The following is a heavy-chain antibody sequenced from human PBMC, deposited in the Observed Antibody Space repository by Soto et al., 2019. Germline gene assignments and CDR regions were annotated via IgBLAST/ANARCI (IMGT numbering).Heavy chain of an antibody. CDR3: AREYVLRFLEWLPQGFDP. Sequence: SETLSLTCTVSGGSVSSGSYYWSWIRQPPGKGLEWIGYIYYSGSTNYNPSLKSRVTISVDTSKNQFSLKLSSVTAADTAVYYCAREYVLRFLEWLPQGFDPWGQGTLVTVSS. CDR1: GGSVSSGSYY. CDR2: IYYSGST. V-gene: IGHV4-61*01. J-gene: IGHJ5*02. D-gene: IGHD3-3*01.